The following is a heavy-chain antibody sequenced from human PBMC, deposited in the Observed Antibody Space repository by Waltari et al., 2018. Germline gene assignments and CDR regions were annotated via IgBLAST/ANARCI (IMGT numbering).Heavy chain of an antibody. CDR2: SNPSGGST. CDR3: ARDERGRRGGPQGDNWFDP. J-gene: IGHJ5*02. D-gene: IGHD3-10*01. CDR1: GYTFTSYY. V-gene: IGHV1-46*03. Sequence: QVQLVQSGAEVKKPGAAVKVSCKASGYTFTSYYMHWVRQAPGQGLEWMGRSNPSGGSTSYAQKFQGRVTMTRDTSTSTVYMELSSLRSEDTAVYYCARDERGRRGGPQGDNWFDPWGQGTLVTVSS.